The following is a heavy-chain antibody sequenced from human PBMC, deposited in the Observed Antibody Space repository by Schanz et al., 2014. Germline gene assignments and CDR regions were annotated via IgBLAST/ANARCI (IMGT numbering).Heavy chain of an antibody. J-gene: IGHJ3*02. CDR3: ARVHIATYHYNRPGACDI. CDR2: INAHTGNT. D-gene: IGHD3-10*01. CDR1: GYTFAGHA. V-gene: IGHV1-3*01. Sequence: QVQLVQSGAEVKKPGASVKVSCQASGYTFAGHAVHWVRQAPGQGPELMGWINAHTGNTQYAQKFQGRVNMTRDTVTTTVHLELTRLRTDDTAIYYCARVHIATYHYNRPGACDIWGQGTRVTVSS.